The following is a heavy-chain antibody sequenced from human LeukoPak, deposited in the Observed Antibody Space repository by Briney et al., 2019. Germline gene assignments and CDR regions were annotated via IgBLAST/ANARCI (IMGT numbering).Heavy chain of an antibody. Sequence: GGSLRLSCAASGFTFSSYAMSWVRQAPGKGLEWVSAISGSGGGTYYADSVKGRFTISRDNSKNTLYLQMNSLRAEDTAVYYCAKGKKWELLPSDYWGQGTLVTVSS. J-gene: IGHJ4*02. CDR1: GFTFSSYA. CDR3: AKGKKWELLPSDY. D-gene: IGHD1-26*01. CDR2: ISGSGGGT. V-gene: IGHV3-23*01.